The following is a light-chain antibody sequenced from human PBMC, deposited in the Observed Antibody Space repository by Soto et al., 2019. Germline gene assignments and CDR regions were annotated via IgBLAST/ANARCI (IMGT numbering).Light chain of an antibody. V-gene: IGLV1-36*01. CDR2: YDD. J-gene: IGLJ1*01. CDR1: SSNIGNNA. Sequence: QSVLTQPPSVSEAPRQRVTISCSGSSSNIGNNAVNWYRQLPGKAPKLLIYYDDLLPSGVSDRFSGSKSGTSASLAISGLQSEDEADYYCAAWDDSLNGPVFGTGTKVTVL. CDR3: AAWDDSLNGPV.